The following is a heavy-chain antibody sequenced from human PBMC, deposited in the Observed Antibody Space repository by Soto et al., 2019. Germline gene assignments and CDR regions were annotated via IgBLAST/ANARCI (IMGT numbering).Heavy chain of an antibody. J-gene: IGHJ4*02. CDR1: GGSFSGYY. D-gene: IGHD2-15*01. CDR3: ARDRLGYCSGGSCYSRPGIDY. V-gene: IGHV4-34*01. CDR2: INHSGST. Sequence: QVQLQQWGAGLLKPSETLSLTCAVYGGSFSGYYWSWIRQPPGKGLEWIGEINHSGSTNYNPSLKSRVIISVDTSKHQFSLKLSSVTAADTAVYYCARDRLGYCSGGSCYSRPGIDYWGQGTLVTVSS.